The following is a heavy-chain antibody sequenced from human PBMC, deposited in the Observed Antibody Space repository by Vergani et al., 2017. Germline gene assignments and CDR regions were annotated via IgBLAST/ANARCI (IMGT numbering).Heavy chain of an antibody. D-gene: IGHD4-23*01. Sequence: QVQLVQSGAEVKKPGASVKVSCKASGYTFTSYGISWVRQAPGQGLEWMGWISAYNGNTNYAQKLQGRVTMTTDTSTRTADMELRSLRSDATAVYYCARGEGVYGGNRFGDDYWGQGTLVTVSS. V-gene: IGHV1-18*01. J-gene: IGHJ4*02. CDR1: GYTFTSYG. CDR2: ISAYNGNT. CDR3: ARGEGVYGGNRFGDDY.